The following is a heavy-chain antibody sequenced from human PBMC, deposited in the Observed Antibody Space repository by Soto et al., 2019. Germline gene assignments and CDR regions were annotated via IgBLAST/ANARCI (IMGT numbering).Heavy chain of an antibody. D-gene: IGHD1-7*01. Sequence: SETLSLTCAVYGGSFSGYYWSWIRQPPGKGLEWIGEINHSGSTNYNPSLKSRVTISVDTSKNQFSLKLSSVTAADTALYYCARGVLTGTTGTSGMDVWGQGTTVTVSS. CDR3: ARGVLTGTTGTSGMDV. CDR1: GGSFSGYY. J-gene: IGHJ6*02. CDR2: INHSGST. V-gene: IGHV4-34*01.